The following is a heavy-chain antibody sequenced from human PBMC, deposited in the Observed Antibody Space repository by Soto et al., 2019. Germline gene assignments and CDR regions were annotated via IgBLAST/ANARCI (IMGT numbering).Heavy chain of an antibody. J-gene: IGHJ6*02. D-gene: IGHD1-1*01. V-gene: IGHV1-8*01. CDR2: MSPNSGAT. Sequence: QVQLVQSGAEVTKPGASVKVSCRASGYTFTTYDINWVRQATGQGLEWMGWMSPNSGATGYAQKFQGRVTMTRDTSISTAYMELSNLRSEDTAIYYCARGVDAGVDVWGQGTKVTVSS. CDR3: ARGVDAGVDV. CDR1: GYTFTTYD.